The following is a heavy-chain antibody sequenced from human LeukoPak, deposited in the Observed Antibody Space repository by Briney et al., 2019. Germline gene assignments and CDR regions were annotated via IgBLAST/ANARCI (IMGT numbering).Heavy chain of an antibody. CDR2: ISGSGGST. V-gene: IGHV3-23*01. CDR1: GFTFSSYA. J-gene: IGHJ4*02. D-gene: IGHD5-12*01. Sequence: GGSLRLSCAASGFTFSSYAMSWVRQAPGKGLEWVSAISGSGGSTYYADSVKGRFTISRDNSKNTLYLQMNSLRAEDTAVYYCAKDVGYSGYDLLQLNGCPYWGQGTLVTVSS. CDR3: AKDVGYSGYDLLQLNGCPY.